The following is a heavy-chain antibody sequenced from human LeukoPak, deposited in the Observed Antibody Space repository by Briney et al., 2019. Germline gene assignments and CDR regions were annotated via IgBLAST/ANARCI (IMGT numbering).Heavy chain of an antibody. CDR3: AKIPRGNYDILTGYRYYMDV. CDR2: ISGSGGST. J-gene: IGHJ6*03. Sequence: GGSLRLSCAASGFTFSSYGMSWVRQAPGKGLEWVSAISGSGGSTYYADSVKGRFTISRDNSKNTLYLQMNSLRAEDTAVYYCAKIPRGNYDILTGYRYYMDVWGKGTTVTVSS. V-gene: IGHV3-23*01. CDR1: GFTFSSYG. D-gene: IGHD3-9*01.